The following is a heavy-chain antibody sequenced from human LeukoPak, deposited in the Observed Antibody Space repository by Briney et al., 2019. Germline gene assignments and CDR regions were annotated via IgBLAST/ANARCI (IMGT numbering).Heavy chain of an antibody. CDR1: GFTFSSYS. J-gene: IGHJ4*02. Sequence: PGGSLRLSCAASGFTFSSYSMNWVRQAPGKGLEWLSYLSRSSSAIYYADSVKGRFTISRDNAKSSLYLQMNSLRADDTAVYYCARGNYGDGFDYWGQGILVTVSS. CDR3: ARGNYGDGFDY. D-gene: IGHD4-17*01. V-gene: IGHV3-48*04. CDR2: LSRSSSAI.